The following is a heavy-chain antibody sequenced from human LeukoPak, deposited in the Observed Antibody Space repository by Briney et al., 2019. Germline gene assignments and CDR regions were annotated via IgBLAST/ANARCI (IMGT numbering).Heavy chain of an antibody. CDR1: GGSISSHY. J-gene: IGHJ4*02. Sequence: PSETLSLTCTVSGGSISSHYWSWIRQPPGKGLEWIGYIYYSGSTNYNPSLKSRVTISVDTSKNQFSLKLSSVTAADTAVYYCARHYDYWGQGTLVTVSS. V-gene: IGHV4-59*08. CDR3: ARHYDY. CDR2: IYYSGST.